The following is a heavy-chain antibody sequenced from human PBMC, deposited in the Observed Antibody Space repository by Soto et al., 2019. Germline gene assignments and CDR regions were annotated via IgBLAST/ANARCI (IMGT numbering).Heavy chain of an antibody. CDR2: IYHSGST. CDR3: ARGCVRVGYYYYGMDV. J-gene: IGHJ6*02. V-gene: IGHV4-30-2*01. D-gene: IGHD2-15*01. CDR1: GGSISSGGYS. Sequence: QLQLQESGSGLVKPSQTLSLTCAVSGGSISSGGYSWSWIRQPPGKGLEWIGYIYHSGSTYYNPSLKSRVTISVDRSKNQFSLKLSSVTAADTAVYYCARGCVRVGYYYYGMDVWGQGTTVTVSS.